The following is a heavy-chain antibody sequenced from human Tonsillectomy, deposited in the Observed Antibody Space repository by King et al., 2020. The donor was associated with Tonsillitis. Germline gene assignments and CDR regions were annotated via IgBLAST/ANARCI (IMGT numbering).Heavy chain of an antibody. CDR2: IYYSGST. D-gene: IGHD4-17*01. J-gene: IGHJ4*02. Sequence: QLQESGPGLVKPSETLSLTCTVSGGSISSYYWSWIRQPPGKGLEWIGYIYYSGSTNYNPSLKSRVTISVDTSKNQFSLKLSSVTAADTAVYYCARLGHDYGDYVSNPPLDYWGQGTLVTVSS. CDR3: ARLGHDYGDYVSNPPLDY. CDR1: GGSISSYY. V-gene: IGHV4-59*08.